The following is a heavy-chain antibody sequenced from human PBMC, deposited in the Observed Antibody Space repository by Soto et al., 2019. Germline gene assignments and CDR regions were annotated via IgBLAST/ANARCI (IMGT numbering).Heavy chain of an antibody. Sequence: SETLSLTCTVSGGSISSSSYYWGWIRQPPGKGLEWIGSIYYSGSTYYNPSLKSRVTISVDTSKNQFSLKLSSVTAADTAVYYCARLTIKEPHMDVWGQGTTVTVSS. D-gene: IGHD3-9*01. CDR2: IYYSGST. CDR3: ARLTIKEPHMDV. J-gene: IGHJ6*02. V-gene: IGHV4-39*01. CDR1: GGSISSSSYY.